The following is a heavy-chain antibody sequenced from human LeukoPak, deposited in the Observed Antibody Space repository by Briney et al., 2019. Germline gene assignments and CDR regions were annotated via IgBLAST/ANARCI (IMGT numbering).Heavy chain of an antibody. CDR1: EFTFSNYW. CDR2: IKQDGTEK. J-gene: IGHJ4*02. V-gene: IGHV3-7*01. CDR3: ARDVDSSGYPWGDY. Sequence: GGSLRLSCAASEFTFSNYWMTWVRQAPGKGLEWVANIKQDGTEKYYVDSVRGRFTISRDNAKNSLYLQMNSLRAEDTAVYYCARDVDSSGYPWGDYWGQGTLVTVSS. D-gene: IGHD3-22*01.